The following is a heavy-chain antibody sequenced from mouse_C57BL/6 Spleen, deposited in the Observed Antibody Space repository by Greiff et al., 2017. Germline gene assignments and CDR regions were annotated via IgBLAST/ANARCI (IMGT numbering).Heavy chain of an antibody. J-gene: IGHJ4*01. CDR3: ARRGVTTVVATDYYAMDY. CDR1: GYAFTNYL. CDR2: INPGSGGT. Sequence: VQLQQSGAELVRPGTSVKVSCKASGYAFTNYLIEWVKQRPGQGLEWIGVINPGSGGTNYNETFKGKATLTADKSSSTAYMQLSSLTSEDSAVYFCARRGVTTVVATDYYAMDYWGQGTSVTVSS. D-gene: IGHD1-1*01. V-gene: IGHV1-54*01.